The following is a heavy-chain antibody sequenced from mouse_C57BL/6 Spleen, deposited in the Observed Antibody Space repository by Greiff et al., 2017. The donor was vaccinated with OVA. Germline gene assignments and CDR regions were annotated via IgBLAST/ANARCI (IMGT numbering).Heavy chain of an antibody. CDR3: ARDRDGSTYYAMDY. Sequence: EVQVVESGGGLVKPGGSLKLSCAASGFTFSSYAMSWVRQTPEKRLEWVATISDGGSYTYYPDNVKGRFTISRDNAKNNLYLQMSHLKSEDTAMYYCARDRDGSTYYAMDYWGQGTSVTVSS. V-gene: IGHV5-4*01. J-gene: IGHJ4*01. CDR1: GFTFSSYA. CDR2: ISDGGSYT. D-gene: IGHD1-1*01.